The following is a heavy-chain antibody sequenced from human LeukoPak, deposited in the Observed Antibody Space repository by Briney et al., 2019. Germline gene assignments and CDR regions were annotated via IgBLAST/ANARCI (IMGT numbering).Heavy chain of an antibody. Sequence: PGGSLRLSCAASGFTFNSYAMSWVRQAPGKGLDWVSAISGSGDRTFYADSVKGRFTISRDNSKNTLYLQLNSLRAEDTAVYYCARDGSWNYAYDYWGQGTLVTVSS. CDR1: GFTFNSYA. CDR2: ISGSGDRT. D-gene: IGHD1-7*01. J-gene: IGHJ4*02. V-gene: IGHV3-23*01. CDR3: ARDGSWNYAYDY.